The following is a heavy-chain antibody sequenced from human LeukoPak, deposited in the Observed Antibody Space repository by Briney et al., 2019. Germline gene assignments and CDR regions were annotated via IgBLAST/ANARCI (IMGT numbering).Heavy chain of an antibody. CDR1: GFTFAGYG. D-gene: IGHD2/OR15-2a*01. CDR3: ARDSIGSRYFDY. CDR2: INWIGGDT. J-gene: IGHJ4*02. V-gene: IGHV3-20*01. Sequence: GGSRRLSCAASGFTFAGYGMTWVRQAPGEGLEWVSSINWIGGDTGYADSVKGRFTISRDNAKNSLYLQMNSLRAEDTAFYDCARDSIGSRYFDYWGQGTLVTVSS.